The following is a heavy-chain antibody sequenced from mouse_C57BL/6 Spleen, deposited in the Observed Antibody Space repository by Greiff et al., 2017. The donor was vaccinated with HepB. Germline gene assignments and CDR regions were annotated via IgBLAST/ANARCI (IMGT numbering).Heavy chain of an antibody. CDR2: IYPGDGDT. V-gene: IGHV1-82*01. Sequence: VQLQQSGPELVKPGASVKISCKASGYAFSSSWMNWVKQRPGKGLEWIGRIYPGDGDTNYNGKFKGKATLTADKSSSTAYMQLSSLTSGDSAVYFCARDWYFDVWGTGTTVTVSS. CDR3: ARDWYFDV. CDR1: GYAFSSSW. J-gene: IGHJ1*03.